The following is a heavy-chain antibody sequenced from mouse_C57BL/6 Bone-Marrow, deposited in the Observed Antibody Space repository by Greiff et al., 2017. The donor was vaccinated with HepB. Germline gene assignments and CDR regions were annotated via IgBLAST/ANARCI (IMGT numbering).Heavy chain of an antibody. CDR3: ASRGYMVSDY. V-gene: IGHV1-26*01. J-gene: IGHJ2*01. CDR2: INPNNGGT. CDR1: GYTFTDYY. Sequence: VQLQQSGPELVKPGASVKISCKASGYTFTDYYMNWVKQSHGKSLEWIGDINPNNGGTSYNQKFKGKATLTVDKSSSTAYMELRSLTSEDSAVYYCASRGYMVSDYWGQGTTLTVSS. D-gene: IGHD2-2*01.